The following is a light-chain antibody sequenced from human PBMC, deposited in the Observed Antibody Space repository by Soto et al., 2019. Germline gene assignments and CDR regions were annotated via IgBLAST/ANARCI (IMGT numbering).Light chain of an antibody. CDR1: QGIANY. V-gene: IGKV1-27*01. J-gene: IGKJ3*01. CDR3: QKYNGAPFT. Sequence: DIQMTQSPSSLSASVVDRVTITCRASQGIANYLAWYQQKPGKVPKLLIYAASTLEPGVPSRFSGSGFGTDFTLSISSLQPEDFATYYCQKYNGAPFTFGPGTRWIS. CDR2: AAS.